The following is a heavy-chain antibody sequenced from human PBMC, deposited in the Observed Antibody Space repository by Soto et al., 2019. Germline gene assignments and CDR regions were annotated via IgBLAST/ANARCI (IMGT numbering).Heavy chain of an antibody. D-gene: IGHD3-3*01. CDR2: ISYDETNK. CDR1: EFTFSTYP. J-gene: IGHJ4*02. Sequence: QVLLVESGGGVVQPGRSLRLSCAASEFTFSTYPMHRVRQAPGKGLEWVAVISYDETNKYYADSVKGRFTISRDNSKNTLYLQMNSLRADDTAVYYCARGASDFWGGYPEIHYFDYWGQGTLVTVSS. V-gene: IGHV3-30-3*01. CDR3: ARGASDFWGGYPEIHYFDY.